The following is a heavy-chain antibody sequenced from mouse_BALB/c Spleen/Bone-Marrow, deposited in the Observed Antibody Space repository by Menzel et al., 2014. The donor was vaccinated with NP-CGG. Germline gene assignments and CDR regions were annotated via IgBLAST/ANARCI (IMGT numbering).Heavy chain of an antibody. Sequence: EVKLQESGPELVKPGTSMKISCKASGYSFTGYTMNWVKQGHGKNLEWIGLINPYSGGTTYNQKFRVKATLTVDKSSSTAYMELLSLTSEDSAVYYCARLGHYYGYSYALDYWGQGTSVTVSS. CDR2: INPYSGGT. V-gene: IGHV1-18*01. CDR1: GYSFTGYT. D-gene: IGHD1-2*01. J-gene: IGHJ4*01. CDR3: ARLGHYYGYSYALDY.